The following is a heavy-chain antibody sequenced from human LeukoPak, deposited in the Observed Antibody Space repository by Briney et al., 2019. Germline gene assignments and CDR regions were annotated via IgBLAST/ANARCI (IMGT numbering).Heavy chain of an antibody. Sequence: GGSLRLSCAASKFTFSDYYMSWIRQTPGKGLEWVSYISSTSSTMYYADSVKGRFTISRDNAKNSLYLQMNSLRAEDTAIYYCARCGDGLPCDFDYWGQGTLVTVSS. V-gene: IGHV3-11*04. J-gene: IGHJ4*02. CDR1: KFTFSDYY. CDR3: ARCGDGLPCDFDY. D-gene: IGHD3-10*01. CDR2: ISSTSSTM.